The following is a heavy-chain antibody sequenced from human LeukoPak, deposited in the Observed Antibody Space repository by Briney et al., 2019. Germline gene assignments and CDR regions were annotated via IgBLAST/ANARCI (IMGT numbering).Heavy chain of an antibody. CDR1: GGTFSSYA. Sequence: SVKVSCKASGGTFSSYAISWVRQAPGQGLEWMGGIIPIFGTANYAQKFQGRVTIPADESTSTAYMELSSLRSEDTAVYYCARGGYYDSSGYYSGYHWGQGPLVTVSS. V-gene: IGHV1-69*13. D-gene: IGHD3-22*01. CDR3: ARGGYYDSSGYYSGYH. J-gene: IGHJ4*02. CDR2: IIPIFGTA.